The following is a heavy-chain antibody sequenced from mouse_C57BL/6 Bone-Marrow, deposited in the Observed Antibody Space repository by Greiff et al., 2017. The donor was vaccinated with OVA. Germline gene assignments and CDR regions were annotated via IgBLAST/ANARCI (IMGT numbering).Heavy chain of an antibody. CDR2: ISYDGSN. Sequence: EVQLQESGPGLVKPSQSLSLTCSVTGYSITSGYYWNWIRQFPGNKLEWMGYISYDGSNNYNPSLKNRISITRDTSKNQFFLKLNSVTTEDTATYYCASYTRVYFDYWGQGTTLTVSS. V-gene: IGHV3-6*01. D-gene: IGHD2-12*01. CDR3: ASYTRVYFDY. J-gene: IGHJ2*01. CDR1: GYSITSGYY.